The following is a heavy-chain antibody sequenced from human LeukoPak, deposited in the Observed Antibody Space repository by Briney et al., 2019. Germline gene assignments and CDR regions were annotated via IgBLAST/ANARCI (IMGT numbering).Heavy chain of an antibody. CDR3: AGALTTGYYYP. D-gene: IGHD3-22*01. V-gene: IGHV3-64*01. Sequence: GGSLRLSCAASGFTFSSYNMHWVRQAPGKGLEYVSAIDSNGGSTYYANSVKGRFTISRGNSKNTLYLQMGSLRTEDMAVYYCAGALTTGYYYPWGQGTLVTVSS. J-gene: IGHJ5*02. CDR2: IDSNGGST. CDR1: GFTFSSYN.